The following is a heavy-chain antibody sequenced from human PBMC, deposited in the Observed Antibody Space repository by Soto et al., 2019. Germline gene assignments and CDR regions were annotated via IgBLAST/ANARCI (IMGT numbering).Heavy chain of an antibody. D-gene: IGHD5-12*01. CDR3: ARAYSGYDPLLAFDI. J-gene: IGHJ3*02. Sequence: ASVKVSCKASGYTFTGYYMHWVRQAPGQGLEWMGWINPNSGGTNYAQKFQGWVTMTRDTSISTAYMELSRLRSDDTAVYYCARAYSGYDPLLAFDIWGQETMVTVS. CDR2: INPNSGGT. CDR1: GYTFTGYY. V-gene: IGHV1-2*04.